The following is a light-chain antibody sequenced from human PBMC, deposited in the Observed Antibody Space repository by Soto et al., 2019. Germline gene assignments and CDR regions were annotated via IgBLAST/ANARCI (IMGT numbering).Light chain of an antibody. Sequence: EIVLTQSPGTLSLSPGDRATLSCRASRTVSGNYLAWYQQRPGQPPRLLIYGASTRDTGVPTRFSGSGSGTEFTLTITNLQSEDLAVYYCQQYNNWPPWTFGQGTKVEIK. V-gene: IGKV3D-15*01. CDR3: QQYNNWPPWT. CDR1: RTVSGN. J-gene: IGKJ1*01. CDR2: GAS.